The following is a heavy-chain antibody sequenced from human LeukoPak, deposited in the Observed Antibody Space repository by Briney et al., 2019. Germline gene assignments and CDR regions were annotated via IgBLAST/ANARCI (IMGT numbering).Heavy chain of an antibody. CDR2: IWYDGSKT. CDR1: GFTFTNYG. D-gene: IGHD2-2*01. V-gene: IGHV3-33*01. Sequence: GGSLRLSCTTSGFTFTNYGINWVRQAPGKGLEWVAAIWYDGSKTSYTDSVKGRFTDSRDISKNTVYLQMNGLKAEDTAVYYCARDDCSTTPCYAYWGQGTLVTVSS. J-gene: IGHJ4*02. CDR3: ARDDCSTTPCYAY.